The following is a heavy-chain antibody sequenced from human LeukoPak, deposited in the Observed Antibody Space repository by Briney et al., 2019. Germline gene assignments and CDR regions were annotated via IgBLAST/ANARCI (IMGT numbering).Heavy chain of an antibody. CDR1: GGSIRSGSYY. CDR3: ARDPAYYYESGGSSFDY. V-gene: IGHV4-61*02. D-gene: IGHD3-22*01. Sequence: SQTLSLTCTVSGGSIRSGSYYWSWIRQPAGKGLEWIGRIYTSGSTNYNPSLKRRVTISVDTSKNQFSLKLSSVTAADTAVYYCARDPAYYYESGGSSFDYWGQGTLVTVSS. J-gene: IGHJ4*02. CDR2: IYTSGST.